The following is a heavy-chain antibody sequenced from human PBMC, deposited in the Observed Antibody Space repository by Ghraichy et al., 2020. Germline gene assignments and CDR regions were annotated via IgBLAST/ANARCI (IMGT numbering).Heavy chain of an antibody. Sequence: TLSLTCTVSGGSISSGGYYWSWIRQHPGKGLEWIGYIYYSGSTYYNPSLKSRVTISVDTSKNQFSLKLSSVTAADAAVYYCARDQYSNYYYYGMDVWGQGTTVTVSS. CDR1: GGSISSGGYY. D-gene: IGHD4-11*01. CDR3: ARDQYSNYYYYGMDV. J-gene: IGHJ6*02. V-gene: IGHV4-31*03. CDR2: IYYSGST.